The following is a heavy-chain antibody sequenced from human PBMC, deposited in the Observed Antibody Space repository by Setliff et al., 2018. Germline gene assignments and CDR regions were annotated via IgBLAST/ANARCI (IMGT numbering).Heavy chain of an antibody. CDR1: GYTFTTYY. D-gene: IGHD1-26*01. Sequence: ASVKVSCKASGYTFTTYYMHWVRQAPGQGLEWMGIINPSGGTTSYAQKFQGRVTMTRDTSTSTVYMDLSSLRSEDTAVYYCARDREWIVGATYYYYGMDVWGQGTTVTVSS. V-gene: IGHV1-46*01. CDR2: INPSGGTT. CDR3: ARDREWIVGATYYYYGMDV. J-gene: IGHJ6*02.